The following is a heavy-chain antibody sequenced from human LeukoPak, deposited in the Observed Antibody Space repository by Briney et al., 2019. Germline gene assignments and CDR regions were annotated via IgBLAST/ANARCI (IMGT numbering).Heavy chain of an antibody. Sequence: SETLSLTCAVYGGSFSGYYWSWIRQPPGKGLEWIGEINHSGSANYNPSLKSRVTISVDTSKNQFSLKLSSVTAADTAVYYCARGTSTDYYDSSGYSYVHPELRFFDYWGQGTLVTVSS. CDR1: GGSFSGYY. V-gene: IGHV4-34*01. CDR3: ARGTSTDYYDSSGYSYVHPELRFFDY. J-gene: IGHJ4*02. D-gene: IGHD3-22*01. CDR2: INHSGSA.